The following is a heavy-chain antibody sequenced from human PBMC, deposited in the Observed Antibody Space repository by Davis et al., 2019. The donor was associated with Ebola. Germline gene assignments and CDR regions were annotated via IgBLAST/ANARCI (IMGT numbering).Heavy chain of an antibody. J-gene: IGHJ4*02. CDR3: ARDSLRDGYPELDY. CDR1: GFTFSSYS. D-gene: IGHD5-24*01. CDR2: ISSSSSTI. Sequence: GESLKISCAASGFTFSSYSMNWVRQAPGKGLEWVSYISSSSSTIYYADSVKGRFTLSRDNAKDSLYLQMNSLGAEDTAVYYCARDSLRDGYPELDYWGQGTLVTVSS. V-gene: IGHV3-48*04.